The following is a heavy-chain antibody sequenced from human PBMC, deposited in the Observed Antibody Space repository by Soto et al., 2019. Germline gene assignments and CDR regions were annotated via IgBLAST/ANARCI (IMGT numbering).Heavy chain of an antibody. V-gene: IGHV1-58*01. CDR2: VVVGSGDT. CDR1: GFTSSRSA. D-gene: IGHD3-22*01. CDR3: AGLTVKTYDYYYVMDV. J-gene: IGHJ6*02. Sequence: SVKVSCKASGFTSSRSAVQWVRQARGQRLEWMGWVVVGSGDTNYAQKFQERGTITRDMPTSTVYMELSSLRSEDTAVYYCAGLTVKTYDYYYVMDVCSQGNSGTV.